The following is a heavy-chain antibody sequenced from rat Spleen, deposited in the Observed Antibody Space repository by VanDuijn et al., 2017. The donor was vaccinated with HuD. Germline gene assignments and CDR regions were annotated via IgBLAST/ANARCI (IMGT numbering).Heavy chain of an antibody. CDR3: ARDFSRYGVDYYDY. V-gene: IGHV5-25*01. J-gene: IGHJ2*01. D-gene: IGHD1-2*01. CDR1: GFIFSNYY. Sequence: EVQLVESGGGLVQPGRSMSLSCATSGFIFSNYYMVWVRQAPTKGLEWVASITTGGAITSYRDSVKGRFTISRDTAKSTLYLQMDSLRSEDTATYYCARDFSRYGVDYYDYWGQGVKVTVSS. CDR2: ITTGGAIT.